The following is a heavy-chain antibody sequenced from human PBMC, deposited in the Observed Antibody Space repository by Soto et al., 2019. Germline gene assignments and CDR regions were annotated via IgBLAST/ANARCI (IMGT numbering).Heavy chain of an antibody. Sequence: QAQLVESGGGVVQPGRSLRLSCAASGFTFSSYGMHWVRQAPGTGLEWVAVISYDGGLQHYADSVKGRFTISRDNSKNMVRLQRNSLRAEDTAVYYCVSDRGYGHASVPYSWGQGTLVSVSS. D-gene: IGHD5-18*01. J-gene: IGHJ4*02. V-gene: IGHV3-30*03. CDR3: VSDRGYGHASVPYS. CDR1: GFTFSSYG. CDR2: ISYDGGLQ.